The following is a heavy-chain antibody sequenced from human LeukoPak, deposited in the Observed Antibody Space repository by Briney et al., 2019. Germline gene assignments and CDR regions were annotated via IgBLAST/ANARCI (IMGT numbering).Heavy chain of an antibody. J-gene: IGHJ4*02. Sequence: ASVKVSCKASGYTFTSYDINWVRQATGQGLEWMGWMNPNSGNTGYAQKFQGRVTMTRDTSISTAYMELGSLRSEDTAVYYCARVSCSSTSCYDYWGQGALVTVSS. CDR1: GYTFTSYD. D-gene: IGHD2-2*01. CDR3: ARVSCSSTSCYDY. CDR2: MNPNSGNT. V-gene: IGHV1-8*01.